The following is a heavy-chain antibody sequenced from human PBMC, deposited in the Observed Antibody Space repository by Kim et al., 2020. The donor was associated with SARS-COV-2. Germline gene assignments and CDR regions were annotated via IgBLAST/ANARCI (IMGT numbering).Heavy chain of an antibody. V-gene: IGHV1-69*13. CDR3: ARTYYYDSSGYYFDY. J-gene: IGHJ4*02. D-gene: IGHD3-22*01. CDR1: GGTFSSYA. Sequence: SVKVSCKAXGGTFSSYAISWVRQAPGQGLEWMGGIIPIFGTANYAQKFQGRVTITADESTSTAYMELSSLRSEDTAVYYCARTYYYDSSGYYFDYWGQGTLVTVSS. CDR2: IIPIFGTA.